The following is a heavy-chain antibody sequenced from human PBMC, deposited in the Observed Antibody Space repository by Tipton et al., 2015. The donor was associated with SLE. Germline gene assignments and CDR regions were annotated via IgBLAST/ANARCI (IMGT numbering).Heavy chain of an antibody. CDR3: ARHHCTNGACPFDY. J-gene: IGHJ4*02. CDR1: DGSISSDYYY. Sequence: TLSLTCSVSDGSISSDYYYGSWLRQPAGKPLEWIGRIYGNGGASYNPSLESRVTISLDTSKNQFSLKPTSVTAADTAVYYCARHHCTNGACPFDYWGQGTLVTVSS. D-gene: IGHD2-8*01. V-gene: IGHV4-61*02. CDR2: IYGNGGA.